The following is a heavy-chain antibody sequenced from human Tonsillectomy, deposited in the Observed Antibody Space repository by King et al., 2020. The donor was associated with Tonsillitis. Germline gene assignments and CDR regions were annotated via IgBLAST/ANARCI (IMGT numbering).Heavy chain of an antibody. CDR3: ARARGSGWYSGFQY. Sequence: VQLVESGGGLVQPGGSLRLSCATSGFILSNSGMSWVRQAPGKGLEWVSVVRGDGTTTYYVDSVKGRFTISRDTSKSTVYLQMNSLRVEDAAVYYCARARGSGWYSGFQYWGQGTLVTVSS. CDR1: GFILSNSG. D-gene: IGHD6-19*01. V-gene: IGHV3-23*03. J-gene: IGHJ1*01. CDR2: VRGDGTTT.